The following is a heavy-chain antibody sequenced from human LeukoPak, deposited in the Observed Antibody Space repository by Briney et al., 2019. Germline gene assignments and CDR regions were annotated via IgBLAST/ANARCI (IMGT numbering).Heavy chain of an antibody. V-gene: IGHV3-48*03. CDR2: ISSSGSAI. CDR1: GFTFSSYE. CDR3: AELGITMIGGV. Sequence: GGSLRLSCAASGFTFSSYEMNWVRRAPGKGLEWVSYISSSGSAIYYADSVKGRFTISRDNAKNSLYLQMNSLRAEDTAVYYCAELGITMIGGVWGKGTTVTISS. J-gene: IGHJ6*04. D-gene: IGHD3-10*02.